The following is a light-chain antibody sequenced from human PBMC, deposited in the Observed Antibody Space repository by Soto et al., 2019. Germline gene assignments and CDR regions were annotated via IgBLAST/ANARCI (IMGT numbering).Light chain of an antibody. CDR2: DAS. V-gene: IGKV3-15*01. CDR1: QSVSSS. Sequence: EIVLTQSPATLSLSPGERATLSCRASQSVSSSLAWYQQKPGQAPRLLIYDASNRATGFPARFSGSGSGTEFTLTISSLQSEDVATYYCQQYDNWPPWTVGQGTKVDIK. CDR3: QQYDNWPPWT. J-gene: IGKJ1*01.